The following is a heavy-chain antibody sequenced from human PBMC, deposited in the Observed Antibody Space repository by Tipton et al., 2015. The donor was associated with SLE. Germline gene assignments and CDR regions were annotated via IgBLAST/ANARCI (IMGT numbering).Heavy chain of an antibody. J-gene: IGHJ6*03. Sequence: QLVQSGPEVKKPGGSVKVSCKAAGYTLTSYDINWVRQATGQGLEWMGWMNPNSGNTGYAQKFQGRVTITRNTSISTAYMELSSLRSEDTAVYYCARGAEARYYYYYMDVWGKGTTVTVSS. V-gene: IGHV1-8*03. CDR1: GYTLTSYD. CDR2: MNPNSGNT. CDR3: ARGAEARYYYYYMDV.